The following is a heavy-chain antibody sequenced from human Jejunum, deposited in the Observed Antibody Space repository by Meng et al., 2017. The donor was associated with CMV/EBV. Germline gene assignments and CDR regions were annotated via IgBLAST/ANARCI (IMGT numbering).Heavy chain of an antibody. D-gene: IGHD2-2*01. J-gene: IGHJ4*02. V-gene: IGHV4-59*01. CDR2: VYYCRST. Sequence: SGGDIRGYYWSWVRPAPGKGLECVRHVYYCRSTNYHPSLKSRVTISVDTSKNPFSLNLRSVTAADTAVYYCARGGDCSSTSCLFDSWGQGTRVTVSS. CDR1: GGDIRGYY. CDR3: ARGGDCSSTSCLFDS.